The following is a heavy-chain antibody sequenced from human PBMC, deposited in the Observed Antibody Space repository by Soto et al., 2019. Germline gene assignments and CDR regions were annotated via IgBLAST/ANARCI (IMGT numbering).Heavy chain of an antibody. Sequence: QVQLVQSGAEVKKPGSSVKVSCKASGGTFSSYAISWVRQAPGQGLEWMGGIIPIFGTANYAQKFQGRVTITADESTSTAYMELSSLRSEDTAVYYCARDGSTVTSPQALADPSYWGQGTLVTVSS. D-gene: IGHD4-17*01. V-gene: IGHV1-69*01. J-gene: IGHJ4*02. CDR2: IIPIFGTA. CDR3: ARDGSTVTSPQALADPSY. CDR1: GGTFSSYA.